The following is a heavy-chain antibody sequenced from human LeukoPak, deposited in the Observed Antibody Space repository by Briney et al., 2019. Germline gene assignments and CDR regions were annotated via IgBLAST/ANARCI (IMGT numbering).Heavy chain of an antibody. CDR2: IYYSGST. CDR3: ARDLRGDDAFDI. V-gene: IGHV4-31*03. Sequence: PSEXLSLTXXVXGGSISSGGYYWSWIRQHPGKGLEWIGYIYYSGSTYYNPSLKSRVTISVDTSKNQFSLKLSSVTAADTAVYYCARDLRGDDAFDIWGQGTMVTVSS. J-gene: IGHJ3*02. CDR1: GGSISSGGYY.